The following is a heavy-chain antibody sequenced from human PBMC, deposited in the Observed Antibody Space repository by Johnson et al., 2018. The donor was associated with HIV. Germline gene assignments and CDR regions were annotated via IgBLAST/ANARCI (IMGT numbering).Heavy chain of an antibody. CDR3: ARGTGTDDAFDI. Sequence: QVQLVESGGGVVQPGGSLRLSCAASGFTFSSYGMHWVRQAPGKGLEWVAVISYDETNDYYVDSVKGRFTISRDNSKNTLYLQMNSLRAEDTAVYYCARGTGTDDAFDIWGQGTMVTVSS. D-gene: IGHD1-1*01. J-gene: IGHJ3*02. V-gene: IGHV3-33*05. CDR1: GFTFSSYG. CDR2: ISYDETND.